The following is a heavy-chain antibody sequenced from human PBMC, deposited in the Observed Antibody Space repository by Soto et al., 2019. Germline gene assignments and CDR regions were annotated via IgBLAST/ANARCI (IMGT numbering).Heavy chain of an antibody. Sequence: ASVEVSCKASGYTFTSYGISWVRQAPGQGLEWMGWISAYNGNTNYAQKLQGRVTMTTDTSTSTAYMELRSPRSDDTAVYYCARDPPFLRYFDWLPGTLLDYWGQGTLVTVSS. CDR3: ARDPPFLRYFDWLPGTLLDY. V-gene: IGHV1-18*01. J-gene: IGHJ4*02. D-gene: IGHD3-9*01. CDR2: ISAYNGNT. CDR1: GYTFTSYG.